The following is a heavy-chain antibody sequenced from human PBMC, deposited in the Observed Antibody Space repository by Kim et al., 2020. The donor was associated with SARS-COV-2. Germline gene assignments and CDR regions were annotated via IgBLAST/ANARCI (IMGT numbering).Heavy chain of an antibody. CDR1: GFTFSSYG. CDR3: AKVMVRGVKRGYGMDV. CDR2: IWYDGSNK. D-gene: IGHD3-10*01. Sequence: GGSLRLSCAASGFTFSSYGMHWVRQAPGKGLEWVAVIWYDGSNKYYADSVKGRFTISRDNSKNTLYLQMNSLRAEDTAVYYCAKVMVRGVKRGYGMDVWGQGTTVTVSS. V-gene: IGHV3-33*06. J-gene: IGHJ6*02.